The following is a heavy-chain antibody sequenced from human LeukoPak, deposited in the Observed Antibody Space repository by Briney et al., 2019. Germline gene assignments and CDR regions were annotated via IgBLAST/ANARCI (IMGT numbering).Heavy chain of an antibody. CDR2: ISGSGGST. V-gene: IGHV3-23*01. CDR3: ARGDGIAAAGIDY. D-gene: IGHD6-13*01. CDR1: GFTFSSYA. Sequence: PGGSLRLSCAASGFTFSSYAMSWVRQAPGRGLEWVSAISGSGGSTYYADSVKGRFTISRDNAKNSLYLQMNSLRAEDTAVYYCARGDGIAAAGIDYWGQGTLVTVSS. J-gene: IGHJ4*02.